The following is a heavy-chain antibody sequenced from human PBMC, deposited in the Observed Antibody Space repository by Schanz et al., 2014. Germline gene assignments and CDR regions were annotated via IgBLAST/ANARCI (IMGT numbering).Heavy chain of an antibody. D-gene: IGHD1-26*01. V-gene: IGHV3-7*03. CDR3: AKDSRGSSFDMDV. Sequence: EVQLVESGGGLVQPGGSLRLSCAASGFNFGDYYMTWVRQAPGKGLESVAKINPDGSGKYYVVSVKGRFTISRDNSKNSLYLQMNSLRTEDTALYYCAKDSRGSSFDMDVWGQGTTVTVSS. CDR1: GFNFGDYY. J-gene: IGHJ6*02. CDR2: INPDGSGK.